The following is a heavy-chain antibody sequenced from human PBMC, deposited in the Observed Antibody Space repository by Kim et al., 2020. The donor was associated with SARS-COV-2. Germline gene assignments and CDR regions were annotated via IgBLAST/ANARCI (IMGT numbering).Heavy chain of an antibody. J-gene: IGHJ4*02. CDR1: GGSFSGYY. V-gene: IGHV4-34*01. D-gene: IGHD6-25*01. CDR3: ARGCAATGEYYFDY. Sequence: SETLSLTCAVYGGSFSGYYWSWIRQPPGKGLEWIGEINHSGSTNYNPSLKSRVTISVDTSKNQFSLKLSSVTAADTAVYYCARGCAATGEYYFDYWGQGTLVTVSS. CDR2: INHSGST.